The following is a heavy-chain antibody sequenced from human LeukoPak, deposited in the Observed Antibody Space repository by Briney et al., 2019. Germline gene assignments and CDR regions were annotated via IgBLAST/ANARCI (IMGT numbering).Heavy chain of an antibody. D-gene: IGHD3-3*01. CDR3: VRLSTTIFGVVIQIAP. J-gene: IGHJ5*02. CDR2: IYYSGKT. CDR1: GASISSSGYY. Sequence: SETLSLTCTVSGASISSSGYYWGWVRQPPGKGLEWIGNIYYSGKTYYNSSLKSRVTVSVDTSKNQLSLNLTSVTAADTAVYYLVRLSTTIFGVVIQIAPWGKGNLVTVSS. V-gene: IGHV4-39*01.